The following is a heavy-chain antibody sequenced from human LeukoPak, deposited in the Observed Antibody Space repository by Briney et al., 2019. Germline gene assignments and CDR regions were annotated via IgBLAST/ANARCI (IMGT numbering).Heavy chain of an antibody. CDR1: GGSISSSNW. J-gene: IGHJ3*02. V-gene: IGHV4-4*02. CDR2: IYHSGST. CDR3: ARVRSKYYYDSSGYSSDAFDI. Sequence: SETLSLTCTVSGGSISSSNWWSWVRQPPGKGLEWIGEIYHSGSTNYNPSLKSRVTISVDKSKNQFSLKLSSVTAADTAVYYCARVRSKYYYDSSGYSSDAFDIWGQGTMVTVSS. D-gene: IGHD3-22*01.